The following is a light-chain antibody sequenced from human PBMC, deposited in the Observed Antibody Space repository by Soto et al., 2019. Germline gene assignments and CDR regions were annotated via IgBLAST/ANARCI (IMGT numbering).Light chain of an antibody. V-gene: IGLV1-51*01. CDR2: DNN. CDR1: SSNIGNNY. Sequence: QSVLTQPPSLSAAPGQTVTISCSGGSSNIGNNYVSWYQQVAGTTPKLLIFDNNKRPSGIPDRFSGSKSGTSATLGIAGLQTGDAADYYCATWDGSLSAWLFGGGTKLTVL. J-gene: IGLJ3*02. CDR3: ATWDGSLSAWL.